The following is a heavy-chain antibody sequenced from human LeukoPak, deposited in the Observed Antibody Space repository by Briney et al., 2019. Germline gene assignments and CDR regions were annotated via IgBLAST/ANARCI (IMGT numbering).Heavy chain of an antibody. J-gene: IGHJ4*02. CDR2: VIPIFGPP. CDR3: ARAAGGNSGPLDY. Sequence: SVKVSCKASGGTFSNYAITWVRQAPGQGLEWMEGVIPIFGPPNYAQKFQGRVTLTSDESTSTAYMELSSLRSEDTAVYYCARAAGGNSGPLDYWGQGTLVIVPS. V-gene: IGHV1-69*01. D-gene: IGHD4-23*01. CDR1: GGTFSNYA.